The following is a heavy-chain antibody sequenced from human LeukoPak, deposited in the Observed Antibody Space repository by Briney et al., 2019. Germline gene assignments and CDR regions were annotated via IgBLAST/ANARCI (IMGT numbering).Heavy chain of an antibody. D-gene: IGHD3-22*01. Sequence: SETLSLTCTVSGGSITSYYWSRIRQPPGKGLEWIGYIHYSGSTDSSPSLKSRVTISIDTSKNQFSLKLTSVTAADTAVYYCARHGYYDSSGYRHDAFDIWGQGTMVTVSS. V-gene: IGHV4-59*08. CDR2: IHYSGST. CDR3: ARHGYYDSSGYRHDAFDI. CDR1: GGSITSYY. J-gene: IGHJ3*02.